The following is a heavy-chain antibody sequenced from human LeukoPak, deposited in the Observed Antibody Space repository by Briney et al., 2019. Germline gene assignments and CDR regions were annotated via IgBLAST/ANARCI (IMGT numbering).Heavy chain of an antibody. CDR1: GFTFSSSW. CDR3: ARIRAANAFDI. Sequence: GGSLRLSCAASGFTFSSSWMSWVRQAPGKGLEWVANIKLDGSERYYVDSVKGRFTISRDNAKNSLYLQMNSLRAEDTAVFYCARIRAANAFDIWGQGTMVTVSS. J-gene: IGHJ3*02. D-gene: IGHD3-3*02. V-gene: IGHV3-7*01. CDR2: IKLDGSER.